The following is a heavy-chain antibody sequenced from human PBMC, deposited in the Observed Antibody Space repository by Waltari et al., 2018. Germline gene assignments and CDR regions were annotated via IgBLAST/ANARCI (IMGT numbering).Heavy chain of an antibody. CDR3: ATAAYNWNYGLKAKNWFDP. J-gene: IGHJ5*02. Sequence: EVQLVQSGAEVKKPGATVKISCKVSGSTFTAYYLHWVQQAPGKGLAWMGLVDPEDGETIYAEKFQGRVTITADTSTDTAYMELSSLRSEDTAVYYCATAAYNWNYGLKAKNWFDPWGQGTLVTVSS. CDR1: GSTFTAYY. V-gene: IGHV1-69-2*01. D-gene: IGHD1-7*01. CDR2: VDPEDGET.